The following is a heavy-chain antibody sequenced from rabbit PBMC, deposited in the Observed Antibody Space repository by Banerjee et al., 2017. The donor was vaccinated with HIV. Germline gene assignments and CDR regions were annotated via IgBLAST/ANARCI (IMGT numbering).Heavy chain of an antibody. D-gene: IGHD2-1*01. CDR2: VYGGSGGST. CDR1: GFDLSSDYY. CDR3: ARATVSDVDLGL. Sequence: QEQLEESGGGLVKPEGSLTLTCKASGFDLSSDYYIYWVRQAPGKGLEWIGTVYGGSGGSTWYASWAKGRFTISKTSSTTVTLQMTSLTVADTATYFCARATVSDVDLGLWGPGTLVTVS. J-gene: IGHJ4*01. V-gene: IGHV1S45*01.